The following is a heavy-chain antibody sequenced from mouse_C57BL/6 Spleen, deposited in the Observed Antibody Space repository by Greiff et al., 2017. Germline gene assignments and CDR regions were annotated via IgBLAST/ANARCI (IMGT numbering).Heavy chain of an antibody. D-gene: IGHD1-1*01. CDR2: IYPGSGST. CDR3: AREVYYYGSSDGYFDV. Sequence: QVQLQQPGAELVKPGASVKMSCKASGYTFTSYWITWVKQRPGQGLEWIGDIYPGSGSTNYNEKFKSKATLTVDTSSSTAYMQLSSLTSEDSAVYYCAREVYYYGSSDGYFDVWGTGTTVTVSS. V-gene: IGHV1-55*01. J-gene: IGHJ1*03. CDR1: GYTFTSYW.